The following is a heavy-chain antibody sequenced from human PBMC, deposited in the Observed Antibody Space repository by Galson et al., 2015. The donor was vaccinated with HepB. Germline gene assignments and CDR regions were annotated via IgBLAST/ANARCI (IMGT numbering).Heavy chain of an antibody. CDR1: GGTFSSYA. CDR2: IIPIFGTA. D-gene: IGHD6-6*01. J-gene: IGHJ6*02. Sequence: SVKVSCKASGGTFSSYAISWVRQAPGQGLEWMGGIIPIFGTANYAQKFQGRVTITADKSTSTAYMELSSLRSEDTAVYYCASSIAASLKEGGMDVWGQGTTVTVSS. V-gene: IGHV1-69*06. CDR3: ASSIAASLKEGGMDV.